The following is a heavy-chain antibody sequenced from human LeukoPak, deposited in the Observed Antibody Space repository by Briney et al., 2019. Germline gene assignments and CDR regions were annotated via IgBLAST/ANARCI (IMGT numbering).Heavy chain of an antibody. CDR3: ARTYDRSTYGVHYFDP. J-gene: IGHJ5*02. CDR1: GFTFSRYW. D-gene: IGHD3-22*01. V-gene: IGHV3-7*01. Sequence: GGSLRLSCAASGFTFSRYWMSWVRQAPGKGLEWVSSINKDGSEKFQADSATGRFTISRDNAKNSLFLQMNTLGAEDAAVYYCARTYDRSTYGVHYFDPWGQGTLVTVSS. CDR2: INKDGSEK.